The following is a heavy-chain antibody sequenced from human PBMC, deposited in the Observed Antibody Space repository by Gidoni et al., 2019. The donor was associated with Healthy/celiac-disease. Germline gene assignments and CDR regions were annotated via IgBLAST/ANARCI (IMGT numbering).Heavy chain of an antibody. Sequence: EVQLLESGGGLVQPGGSLRLSCAASGFTFSSYAMSWVRQAPGKGLEWVSAISGSGGSTYYADSVKGRFTISRDNSKNTLYLQMNSLRAEDTAVYYCAKDQYGYSYGSAIFDYWGQGTLVTVSS. V-gene: IGHV3-23*01. CDR1: GFTFSSYA. CDR2: ISGSGGST. D-gene: IGHD5-18*01. CDR3: AKDQYGYSYGSAIFDY. J-gene: IGHJ4*02.